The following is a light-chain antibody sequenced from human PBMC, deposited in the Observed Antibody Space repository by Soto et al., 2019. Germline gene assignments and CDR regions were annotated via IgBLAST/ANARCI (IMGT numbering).Light chain of an antibody. V-gene: IGKV3-11*01. CDR1: QSVSSY. CDR3: QQHSNLRST. CDR2: DAS. J-gene: IGKJ5*01. Sequence: EIVLTQSPATLSLSPGERATLSCRASQSVSSYLAWYQQKTGQAPRLLIYDASNRATGIPARFSGGGSGTDFTLTTSSLEPEDFAVYYGQQHSNLRSTFGQGTRLEIK.